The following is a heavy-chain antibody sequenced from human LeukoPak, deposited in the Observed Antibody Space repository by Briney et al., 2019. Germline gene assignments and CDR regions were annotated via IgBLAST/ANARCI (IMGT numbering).Heavy chain of an antibody. CDR3: EGYGSGGSCYSFDY. J-gene: IGHJ4*02. V-gene: IGHV3-23*01. CDR1: GFTFSSYA. Sequence: GGSLRLSCAASGFTFSSYAMSWVRQAPGKGLEWVSAISGSGGSTYYADSVKGRFTISRDNSKNTLYLQMNGLRAEDTAVYYCEGYGSGGSCYSFDYWGQGTLVTVSS. D-gene: IGHD2-15*01. CDR2: ISGSGGST.